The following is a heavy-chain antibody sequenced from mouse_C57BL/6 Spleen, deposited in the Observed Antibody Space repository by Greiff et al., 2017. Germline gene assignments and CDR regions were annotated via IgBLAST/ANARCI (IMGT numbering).Heavy chain of an antibody. D-gene: IGHD2-5*01. V-gene: IGHV1-80*01. CDR3: ARSEAIYSNSVYYAMDY. CDR1: GYAFSSYW. CDR2: IYPGDGAT. J-gene: IGHJ4*01. Sequence: QVQLQQSGAELVKPGASVKISCKASGYAFSSYWMNWVKQRPGKGLEWIGQIYPGDGATNYNGKFKGKATLTADKSSSTAYMQLSSLTSEDSAVYFCARSEAIYSNSVYYAMDYWGQGTSVTVSS.